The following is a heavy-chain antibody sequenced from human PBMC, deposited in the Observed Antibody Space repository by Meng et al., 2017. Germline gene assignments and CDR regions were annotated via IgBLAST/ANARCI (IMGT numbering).Heavy chain of an antibody. D-gene: IGHD3-16*01. Sequence: QVQLQEPGQGLVRPSETLSLTCTVSGDSVTVGSHYWSWIRQPPGKGLEWIGYIDYGGSTSYNPSLRSRVTISVDTSNNQFSLKLSSVTAADTAVFYCARTRGDYYFDYWGQGTLVTVSS. V-gene: IGHV4-61*01. CDR2: IDYGGST. J-gene: IGHJ4*02. CDR3: ARTRGDYYFDY. CDR1: GDSVTVGSHY.